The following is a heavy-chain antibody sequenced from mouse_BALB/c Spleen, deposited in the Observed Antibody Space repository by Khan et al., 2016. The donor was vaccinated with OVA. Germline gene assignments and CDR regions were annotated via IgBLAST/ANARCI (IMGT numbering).Heavy chain of an antibody. D-gene: IGHD2-14*01. CDR1: GFAFSRYW. V-gene: IGHV4-1*02. Sequence: EVKLLESGGGLVQPGGSLKLSCAASGFAFSRYWMSWVRQAPGKGLEWIGEINPDSSTINYTPSLKDKFIISRDNAKNTLYLQMSKVRSEDTALYYGERPYRYDGRAWFAYWGQGTLVTVSA. CDR3: ERPYRYDGRAWFAY. CDR2: INPDSSTI. J-gene: IGHJ3*01.